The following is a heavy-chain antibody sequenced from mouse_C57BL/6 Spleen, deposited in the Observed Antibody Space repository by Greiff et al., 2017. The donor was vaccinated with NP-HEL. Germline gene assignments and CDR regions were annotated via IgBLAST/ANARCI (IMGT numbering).Heavy chain of an antibody. Sequence: QVQLQQPGAELVMPGASVKLSCKASGYTFTSYWMHWVKQRPGQGLEWIGEIYPSDSYTNYNQKFKGKSTLTVDKSSSTAYMPLSRQTYEDSAVYYGASAYDYGSSLAWFDYWGQGTLVTVSA. CDR3: ASAYDYGSSLAWFDY. CDR1: GYTFTSYW. D-gene: IGHD1-1*01. CDR2: IYPSDSYT. V-gene: IGHV1-69*01. J-gene: IGHJ3*01.